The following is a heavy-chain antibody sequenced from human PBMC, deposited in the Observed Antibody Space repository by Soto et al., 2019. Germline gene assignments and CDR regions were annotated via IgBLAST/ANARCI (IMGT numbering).Heavy chain of an antibody. D-gene: IGHD6-19*01. CDR3: ARDWIAVAGSISFSQAFPLLDGMDL. CDR1: GYSFVNYY. Sequence: QVHLVQSGAEVKKPGASVKLSCKASGYSFVNYYINWVRQAPGQGLEWMGIIYPRGGNISYAQKFQGRVSMTSDTAASTVYMELTSLRSDDTAVYFCARDWIAVAGSISFSQAFPLLDGMDLWGQGTTVTVPS. J-gene: IGHJ6*02. CDR2: IYPRGGNI. V-gene: IGHV1-46*01.